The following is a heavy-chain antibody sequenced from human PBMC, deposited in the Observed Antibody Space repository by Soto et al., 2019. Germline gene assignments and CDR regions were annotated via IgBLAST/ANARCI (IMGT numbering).Heavy chain of an antibody. Sequence: GGSLTLSCAAFGFTFSSYAMSWVRQAPGKGLEWVSGISGSGGSTNYADSVKGRFTISRDNSKNTLYLQMNSLRAEDTAVYYCAKPYSGSGSFYPPDYWGQGTLVTV. CDR3: AKPYSGSGSFYPPDY. J-gene: IGHJ4*02. CDR2: ISGSGGST. D-gene: IGHD3-10*01. CDR1: GFTFSSYA. V-gene: IGHV3-23*01.